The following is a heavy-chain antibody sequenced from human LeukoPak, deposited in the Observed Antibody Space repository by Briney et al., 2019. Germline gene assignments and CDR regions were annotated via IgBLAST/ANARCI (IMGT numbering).Heavy chain of an antibody. V-gene: IGHV4-59*12. CDR1: GGSISSYY. Sequence: SETLSLTCTVSGGSISSYYWSWLRQPPGKGLEWIGYIYYSGSTNYNPSLKSRVTISVDTSKNQFSLKLSSVTAADTAVYYCARDQYYDVSTYYEIDYWGQGTLVTVSS. J-gene: IGHJ4*02. CDR2: IYYSGST. D-gene: IGHD3-22*01. CDR3: ARDQYYDVSTYYEIDY.